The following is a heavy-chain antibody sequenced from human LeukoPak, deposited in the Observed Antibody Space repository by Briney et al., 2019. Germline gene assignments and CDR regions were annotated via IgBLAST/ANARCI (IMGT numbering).Heavy chain of an antibody. CDR3: TRDFRITYYYGSGSYYLDY. CDR2: INQDGSET. Sequence: RPGGSLRLSCGASGFTFRTYWMGWVRQGPGKGLEWVANINQDGSETYYVDSVKGRFTISRDNAKNSLYLQMNSLRAEDTAVYYCTRDFRITYYYGSGSYYLDYWGQGTLVTVSS. D-gene: IGHD3-10*01. V-gene: IGHV3-7*01. J-gene: IGHJ4*02. CDR1: GFTFRTYW.